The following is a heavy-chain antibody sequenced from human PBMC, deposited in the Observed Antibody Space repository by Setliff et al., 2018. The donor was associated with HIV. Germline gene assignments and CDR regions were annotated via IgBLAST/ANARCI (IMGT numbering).Heavy chain of an antibody. V-gene: IGHV3-48*01. CDR1: GFTFSSYS. CDR2: ISSSSSTI. J-gene: IGHJ4*02. CDR3: AKGGLDSVFQSFDY. Sequence: PGGSLRLSCAASGFTFSSYSLNWVRQAPGKGLEWVSYISSSSSTIYYADSVKGRFTISRDNSKNTLYLQMNSLRADDTAVYYCAKGGLDSVFQSFDYWGQGTLVTVSS. D-gene: IGHD2-21*01.